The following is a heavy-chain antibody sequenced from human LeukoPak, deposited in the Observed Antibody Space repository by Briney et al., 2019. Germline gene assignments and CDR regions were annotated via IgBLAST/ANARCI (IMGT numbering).Heavy chain of an antibody. CDR1: GYSISSVYY. CDR2: IYHSGST. D-gene: IGHD3-10*01. V-gene: IGHV4-38-2*01. Sequence: SETLSLTCAVYGYSISSVYYWGWVRQPPGKGLEWIGSIYHSGSTYYNPSLKSRVTISVDTSKNQFSLKLSSVTAADTAVYYCATSYYGSGSYYSLYFDYWGQGTLVTVSS. CDR3: ATSYYGSGSYYSLYFDY. J-gene: IGHJ4*02.